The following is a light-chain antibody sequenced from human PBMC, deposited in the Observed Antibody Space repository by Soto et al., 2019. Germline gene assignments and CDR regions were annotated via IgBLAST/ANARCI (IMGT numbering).Light chain of an antibody. CDR1: SSDVGRHNA. V-gene: IGLV2-14*03. CDR3: SSYRVGGSYV. J-gene: IGLJ1*01. Sequence: QLVLTQPASVSGSPGQSITISCSGTSSDVGRHNAVSWYQQHPGKVPQLMIYDVSIRPSGISDRLSASKSGNMASLTISGLQAEDEADYYCSSYRVGGSYVFGTGTKLTVL. CDR2: DVS.